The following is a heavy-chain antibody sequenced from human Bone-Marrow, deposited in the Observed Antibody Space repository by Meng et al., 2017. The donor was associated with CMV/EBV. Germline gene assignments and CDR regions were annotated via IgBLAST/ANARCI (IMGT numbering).Heavy chain of an antibody. J-gene: IGHJ3*02. CDR2: ISSTSSYI. V-gene: IGHV3-21*01. CDR3: ARDFRFLEWLYIDAFDI. CDR1: GFTFRSYA. D-gene: IGHD3-3*01. Sequence: GGSLRLSCAASGFTFRSYAMNWVRQAPGKGLGWVSFISSTSSYIYYADSVKGRFTVSRDNAKKSLYLQMNSLRAEDTAVYYCARDFRFLEWLYIDAFDIWGQGTMVTVSS.